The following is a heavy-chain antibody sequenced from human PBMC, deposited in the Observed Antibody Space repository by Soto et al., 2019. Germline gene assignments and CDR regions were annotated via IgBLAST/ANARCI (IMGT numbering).Heavy chain of an antibody. V-gene: IGHV3-23*01. D-gene: IGHD2-15*01. CDR1: GFTFSSYA. CDR2: ISGSGDST. J-gene: IGHJ4*02. Sequence: EVQLLESGGGLVQPGGSLRLSCAASGFTFSSYAMSWVRQAPGKGLEWVSAISGSGDSTYYADSVKGRFTISRDNSKNTLYLQMNSLRAEDTAVYYCAIRKGCSGGSCYFDYWGQGTLVTVSS. CDR3: AIRKGCSGGSCYFDY.